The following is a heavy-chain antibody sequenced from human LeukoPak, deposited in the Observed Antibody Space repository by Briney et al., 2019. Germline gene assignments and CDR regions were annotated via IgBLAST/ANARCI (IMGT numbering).Heavy chain of an antibody. V-gene: IGHV3-30-3*01. CDR1: GFTFTNYA. D-gene: IGHD5-24*01. J-gene: IGHJ4*02. CDR3: ARAEGGDGYNYDY. CDR2: ISYDGTNK. Sequence: GGSLRLSCAASGFTFTNYALHWVRQAPGKGLEWVAVISYDGTNKYYADSVKGRFTISRDNSKNTLSLQMNSLRAEDTALYYCARAEGGDGYNYDYWGQGTLVTVSS.